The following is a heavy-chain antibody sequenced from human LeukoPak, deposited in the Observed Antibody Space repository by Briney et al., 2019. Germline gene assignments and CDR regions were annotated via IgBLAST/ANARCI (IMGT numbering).Heavy chain of an antibody. CDR1: GGSISSYY. CDR3: AGGYSYGHYYHMDV. D-gene: IGHD5-18*01. V-gene: IGHV4-4*07. J-gene: IGHJ6*03. CDR2: IYTSGST. Sequence: SETLSLTCTVSGGSISSYYWSWSRQPAGKGLGWIGRIYTSGSTNYNPSLKSRVTMSVDTSKNQFSLKRSSVTAADTAVYYCAGGYSYGHYYHMDVWGKGTTVTISS.